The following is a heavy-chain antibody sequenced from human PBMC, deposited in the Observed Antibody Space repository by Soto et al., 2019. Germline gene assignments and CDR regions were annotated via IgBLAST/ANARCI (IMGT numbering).Heavy chain of an antibody. Sequence: QVRLQESGPGLVKPSETLSLSCLVSGDSVGNGPYYWSWIRQSPGEGLEWIAYIYYSGSTNVNPSLESRVNISIDMSKNQFFLELRSVTAADAAVYFCARVGSSCHSGGCYYYYGLCVW. V-gene: IGHV4-61*01. CDR3: ARVGSSCHSGGCYYYYGLCV. J-gene: IGHJ6*01. CDR1: GDSVGNGPYY. CDR2: IYYSGST. D-gene: IGHD1-26*01.